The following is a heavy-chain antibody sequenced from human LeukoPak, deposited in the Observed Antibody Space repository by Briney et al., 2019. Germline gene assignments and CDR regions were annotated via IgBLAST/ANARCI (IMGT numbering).Heavy chain of an antibody. D-gene: IGHD6-13*01. Sequence: PSETLSLTRTVSGGSISSSFYYWGWIRQPPGKGLEWIGSIYYSGNTYYNPSLKSRVTISVDTSKNQFSLKLSSVTAADTAVYYCARVGQLAFDYWGQGTLVTVSS. V-gene: IGHV4-39*07. J-gene: IGHJ4*02. CDR2: IYYSGNT. CDR3: ARVGQLAFDY. CDR1: GGSISSSFYY.